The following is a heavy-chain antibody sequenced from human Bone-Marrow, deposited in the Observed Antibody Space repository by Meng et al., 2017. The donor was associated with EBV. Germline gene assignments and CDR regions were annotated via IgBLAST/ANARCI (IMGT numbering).Heavy chain of an antibody. Sequence: LQLGEPGPRQVEPSRTLSPTCTVCVAAISSVFYWGWNRQPPGRGLEWIGGVHYTGSTYYSPSLKSRVTVSVDTSKNQFSLRLTSVTAADTAVYYCARPFPSWQSPRLDPFGAWGQGTLVTVSS. V-gene: IGHV4-39*01. J-gene: IGHJ5*02. CDR1: VAAISSVFY. CDR2: VHYTGST. CDR3: ARPFPSWQSPRLDPFGA. D-gene: IGHD6-19*01.